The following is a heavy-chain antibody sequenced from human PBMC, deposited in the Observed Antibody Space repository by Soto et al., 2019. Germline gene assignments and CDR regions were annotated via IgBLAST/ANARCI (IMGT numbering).Heavy chain of an antibody. V-gene: IGHV3-11*01. D-gene: IGHD6-19*01. Sequence: GGSLRLSCEGSGFTFNDCYMTWVRQAPGKGLEWVAYINTLSTAIYYADSVKGRFTISRDNAKNSLYLQMNGLRAEDTATYYCARRLQWQLRPLDSWGRGTLVTVSS. CDR3: ARRLQWQLRPLDS. J-gene: IGHJ4*02. CDR1: GFTFNDCY. CDR2: INTLSTAI.